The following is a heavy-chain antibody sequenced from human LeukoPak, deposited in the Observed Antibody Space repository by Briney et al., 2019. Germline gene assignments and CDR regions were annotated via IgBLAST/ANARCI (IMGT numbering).Heavy chain of an antibody. CDR3: ARLRKGISSYYYGSGSPNWFDP. J-gene: IGHJ5*02. Sequence: PSKTLSLTCAVYGGSFSGYYWSWIRQPPGKGLEWIGEINHSGSTNYNPSLKSRVTISVDTSKNQFSLKLSSVTAADTAVYYCARLRKGISSYYYGSGSPNWFDPWGQGTLVTVSS. D-gene: IGHD3-10*01. CDR1: GGSFSGYY. CDR2: INHSGST. V-gene: IGHV4-34*01.